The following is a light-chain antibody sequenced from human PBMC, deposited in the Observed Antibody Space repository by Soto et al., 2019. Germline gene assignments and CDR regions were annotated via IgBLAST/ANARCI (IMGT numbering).Light chain of an antibody. CDR3: QQFSSYPLT. Sequence: DIALTQSPAPLSLSPWERATLSCRASQSVSSYLAWYQQKPGQAPRLLIYDASNRATGIPARFSGSGSGTDCTLTISSLEPEDFAVYYCQQFSSYPLTFGGGTNVDIK. V-gene: IGKV3-11*01. J-gene: IGKJ4*01. CDR1: QSVSSY. CDR2: DAS.